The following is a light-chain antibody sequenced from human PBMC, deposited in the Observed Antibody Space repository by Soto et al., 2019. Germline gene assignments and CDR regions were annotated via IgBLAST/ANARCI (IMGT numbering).Light chain of an antibody. Sequence: AIRVTPYLSAVAASIGESVTITCRAIQGISSYLAWYQQKPGKAPKLLIYAASTLQSGVPSRFSGSGSGTDFTLTISCLQSEESATYDSQPYYSYPTFGQGTKV. CDR1: QGISSY. CDR3: QPYYSYPT. J-gene: IGKJ1*01. CDR2: AAS. V-gene: IGKV1-8*01.